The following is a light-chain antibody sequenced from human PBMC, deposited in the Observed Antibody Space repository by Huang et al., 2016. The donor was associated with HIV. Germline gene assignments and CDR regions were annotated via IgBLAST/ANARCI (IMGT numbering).Light chain of an antibody. CDR1: QRVSSY. CDR3: QQRSNWPPT. CDR2: DAS. Sequence: EIVLTQSPATLSLSPGERATLSCRASQRVSSYLAWYQQKPGQAPRLLIYDASNRATGIPAKCSGSGSATDFTLTISSLGPEDFAVYYCQQRSNWPPTFGQGTKVEIK. V-gene: IGKV3-11*01. J-gene: IGKJ1*01.